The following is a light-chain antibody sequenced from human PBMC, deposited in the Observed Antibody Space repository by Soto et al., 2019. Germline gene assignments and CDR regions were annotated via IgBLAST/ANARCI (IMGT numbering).Light chain of an antibody. J-gene: IGKJ1*01. CDR1: QGISSW. V-gene: IGKV1-12*01. CDR3: QQSYSTTWT. Sequence: DIQMTQSPSSVSASVGDRVTITCRASQGISSWLAWYQQKPGKAPNLLIYAASSLHSGVPSRFSGSGSGTDFTLTISGLQPEDFETYYCQQSYSTTWTLGQGTKVDIK. CDR2: AAS.